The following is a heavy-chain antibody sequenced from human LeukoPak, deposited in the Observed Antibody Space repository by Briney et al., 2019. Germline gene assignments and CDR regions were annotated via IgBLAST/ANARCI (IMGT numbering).Heavy chain of an antibody. CDR3: AKGADYGSVFDY. CDR1: GFTISSYA. J-gene: IGHJ4*02. D-gene: IGHD3-10*01. V-gene: IGHV3-23*01. CDR2: ISGSGGST. Sequence: AGGSLRLSCAASGFTISSYAMSWVRQAPGKGLEWVSAISGSGGSTYYADSVKGRFTISRDNSKNTLYLQMNSLRAEDTAVYYCAKGADYGSVFDYWGQGTLVTVSS.